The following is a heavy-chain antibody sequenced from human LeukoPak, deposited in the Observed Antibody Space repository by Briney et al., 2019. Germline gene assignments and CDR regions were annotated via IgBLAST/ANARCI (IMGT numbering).Heavy chain of an antibody. CDR1: GYTFTDHY. CDR2: INPNSGGT. Sequence: ASVKVSCKASGYTFTDHYMHWVRQAPGQGLEWMGRINPNSGGTNYAQKFQGRVTMTRDTSISTAYMELSRLRSDDTAVYYCARVGDSYGYDYWGQGTLVTVSS. D-gene: IGHD5-18*01. CDR3: ARVGDSYGYDY. V-gene: IGHV1-2*06. J-gene: IGHJ4*02.